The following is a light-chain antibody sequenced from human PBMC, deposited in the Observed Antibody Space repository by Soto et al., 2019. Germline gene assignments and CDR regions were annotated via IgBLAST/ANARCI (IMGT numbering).Light chain of an antibody. Sequence: QSALTQHASVSGSPGRSITISCTGTSSDVGGYNNVSWYQQHPGKAPKLMIYDVSNRPSGVSNRFSGSKSGNTASLTISGLQAEDEADYYFSSYTSSSTVVFGGGTKLTVL. V-gene: IGLV2-14*01. CDR2: DVS. CDR1: SSDVGGYNN. CDR3: SSYTSSSTVV. J-gene: IGLJ2*01.